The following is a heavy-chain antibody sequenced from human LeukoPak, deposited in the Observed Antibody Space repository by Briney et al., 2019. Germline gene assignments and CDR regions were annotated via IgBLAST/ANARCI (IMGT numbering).Heavy chain of an antibody. J-gene: IGHJ6*03. CDR3: ARGGATIVDYYYYMGV. CDR1: GGSISSGDYY. CDR2: IYYSGST. D-gene: IGHD5-12*01. Sequence: PSQTLSLTCTVSGGSISSGDYYWSWIRQPPGKGLEWIGYIYYSGSTYYNPSLKSRVTISVDTSKNQFSLKLSSVTAADTAVYYCARGGATIVDYYYYMGVWGKGTTVTVSS. V-gene: IGHV4-30-4*08.